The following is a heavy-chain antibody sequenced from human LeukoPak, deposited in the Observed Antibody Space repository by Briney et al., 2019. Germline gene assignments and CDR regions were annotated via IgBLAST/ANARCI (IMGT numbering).Heavy chain of an antibody. CDR3: ASRMYYFYGMDV. J-gene: IGHJ6*02. CDR2: IDHREST. V-gene: IGHV4-34*01. CDR1: GGSFSDYY. Sequence: SETLSLTCAVYGGSFSDYYWSWIRQPPGKGLEWIGEIDHRESTTYNPSLKSRVTISVDTSKNQFSLKLNSVTAADTAVYYCASRMYYFYGMDVWGQGTTVIVSS.